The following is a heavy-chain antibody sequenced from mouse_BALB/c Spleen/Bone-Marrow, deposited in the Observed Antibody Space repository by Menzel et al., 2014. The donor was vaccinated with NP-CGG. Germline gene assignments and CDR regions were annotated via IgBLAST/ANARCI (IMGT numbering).Heavy chain of an antibody. CDR2: IDPANGNT. V-gene: IGHV14-3*02. Sequence: EVKLMESGAELVKPGASVKLSCTASGFNIKDTYMHWVKQRPEQGLEWIGRIDPANGNTKYDPKFQGKATITADTSSNTAYLQLSSLTSEDTAVYYCARYRLGTYFDYWGQGTILTVSS. CDR1: GFNIKDTY. J-gene: IGHJ2*01. D-gene: IGHD2-14*01. CDR3: ARYRLGTYFDY.